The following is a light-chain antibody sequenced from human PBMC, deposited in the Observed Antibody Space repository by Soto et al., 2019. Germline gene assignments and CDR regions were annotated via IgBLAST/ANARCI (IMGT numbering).Light chain of an antibody. V-gene: IGKV1-9*01. CDR3: QQLNSYPLT. CDR2: AAS. J-gene: IGKJ4*01. CDR1: QGISSY. Sequence: DIQLTQSPSFLSASVGDRVTITCRASQGISSYLAWYQQKPGKAPKLLIYAASTLQSGVPSRFSGSGSGTEFTLTISSLQPEDFATYYCQQLNSYPLTLGGGTKV.